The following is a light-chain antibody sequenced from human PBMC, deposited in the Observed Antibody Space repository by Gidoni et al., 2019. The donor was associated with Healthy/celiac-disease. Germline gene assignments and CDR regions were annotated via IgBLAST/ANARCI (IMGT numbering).Light chain of an antibody. Sequence: QSVLTQPPSVSAAPGQKVTISCSGSSSNIGNNYVSWYQQLPGTAPKLLIFEDNRRSLGIPDRFSGSKSGTSATLDIIGLQSGDEADYYCVTWDSSMSVLFGGGTKLTVL. CDR1: SSNIGNNY. CDR3: VTWDSSMSVL. CDR2: EDN. V-gene: IGLV1-51*01. J-gene: IGLJ3*02.